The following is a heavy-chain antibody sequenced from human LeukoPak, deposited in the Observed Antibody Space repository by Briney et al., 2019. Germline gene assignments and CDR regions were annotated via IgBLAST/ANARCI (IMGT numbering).Heavy chain of an antibody. Sequence: SETLSLTCAVYGGAFSGYYWSWIRQPPGKGLEWIGEINHSGSTNYNPSLKSRVTVSVDTSKSQFSLKLSSVTAADTAVYYCARVYSSGSNWFDPWGQGTLVTVSS. CDR2: INHSGST. CDR1: GGAFSGYY. V-gene: IGHV4-34*01. CDR3: ARVYSSGSNWFDP. D-gene: IGHD3-22*01. J-gene: IGHJ5*02.